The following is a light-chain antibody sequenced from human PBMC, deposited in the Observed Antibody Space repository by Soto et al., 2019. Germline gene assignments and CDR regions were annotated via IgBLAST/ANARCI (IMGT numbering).Light chain of an antibody. CDR2: AAS. CDR3: QGLNDYPIT. Sequence: DIQLTQSPSFLSASVGDRVTITCRASQGISSYLAWYQQKPGEAPKFLIYAASTLRGGVPPRFSGSGSGTEFTLPITSLQAEDFATYYCQGLNDYPITFGHGTRLEIK. CDR1: QGISSY. V-gene: IGKV1-9*01. J-gene: IGKJ5*01.